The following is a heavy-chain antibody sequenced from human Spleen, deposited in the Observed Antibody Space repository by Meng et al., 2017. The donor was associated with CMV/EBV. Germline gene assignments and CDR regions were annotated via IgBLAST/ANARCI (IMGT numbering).Heavy chain of an antibody. Sequence: VQVCESGRGLIQPGGSLRLSCAASGLSVSSNYMSWVRQAPGKGLEWVSVIYSGGSTYYADSVKGRFTISRDNSKNTLYLQMNSLRAEDTAVYYCARGLDDTRDYWGQGTLVTVSS. CDR1: GLSVSSNY. J-gene: IGHJ4*02. V-gene: IGHV3-53*01. CDR3: ARGLDDTRDY. D-gene: IGHD2-2*01. CDR2: IYSGGST.